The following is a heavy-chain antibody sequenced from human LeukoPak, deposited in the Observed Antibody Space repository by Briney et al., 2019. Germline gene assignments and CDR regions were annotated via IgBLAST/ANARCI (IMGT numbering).Heavy chain of an antibody. CDR2: ISSSSRYI. V-gene: IGHV3-21*04. CDR1: GFTFSSYS. J-gene: IGHJ4*02. D-gene: IGHD1-1*01. Sequence: GGSLRLSCAASGFTFSSYSMNWVRQAPGKGLEWVSSISSSSRYIYYADSVKGRFTISRDNSKNTLYLQMNSLRAEDTAVYYCAKTGNPATGDYWGQGTLVTVSS. CDR3: AKTGNPATGDY.